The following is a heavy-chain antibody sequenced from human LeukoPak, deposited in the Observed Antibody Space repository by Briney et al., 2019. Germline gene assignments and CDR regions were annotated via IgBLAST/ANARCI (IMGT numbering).Heavy chain of an antibody. CDR3: ARERDDDPFDI. CDR2: ISAGSGNT. D-gene: IGHD1-1*01. J-gene: IGHJ3*02. CDR1: GDSSRTNA. Sequence: ASVKVSCKASGDSSRTNAIVWLRQAPGQRPEWMGWISAGSGNTKYSQTFQDRLTLTRDAAASTVYMDLSSLRPEDTAVYFCARERDDDPFDIWGQGTLVIVSS. V-gene: IGHV1-3*01.